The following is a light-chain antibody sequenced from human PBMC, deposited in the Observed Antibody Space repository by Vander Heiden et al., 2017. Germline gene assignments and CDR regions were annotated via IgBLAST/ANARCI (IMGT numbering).Light chain of an antibody. J-gene: IGLJ2*01. CDR3: AAWDDSLSGLHVV. Sequence: QSVLPQPPSASGTPGQRGTISCSGSSSHIESKYVYWYQQLPGTAPKPLIYRNNQRPSGVPDRVSGSKSGTSASLAISGLRSEDEADYYCAAWDDSLSGLHVVFGGGTKLTVL. CDR2: RNN. V-gene: IGLV1-47*01. CDR1: SSHIESKY.